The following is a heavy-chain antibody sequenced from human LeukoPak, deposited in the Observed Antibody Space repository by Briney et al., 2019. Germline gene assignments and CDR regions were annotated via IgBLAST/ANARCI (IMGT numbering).Heavy chain of an antibody. D-gene: IGHD5-18*01. CDR3: ARGAMVRGYYYYYMDV. J-gene: IGHJ6*03. Sequence: GESLKISCKGSGYSFTSYWIGWVRQMPGKGLEWMGIIYPGDSDTRYSPSFQGQVTISADKSISTAYLQWSSLKASDTAMYYCARGAMVRGYYYYYMDVWGKGTTVTVSS. CDR2: IYPGDSDT. V-gene: IGHV5-51*01. CDR1: GYSFTSYW.